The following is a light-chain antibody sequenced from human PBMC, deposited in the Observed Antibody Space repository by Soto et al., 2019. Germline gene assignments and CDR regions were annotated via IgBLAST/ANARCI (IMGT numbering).Light chain of an antibody. V-gene: IGLV2-8*01. Sequence: QSALAQPASVSGSPGQSITISCTGSFSDIAVFNYVSWYQQYPGRAPKLMIYEVTKRPSGVPDRFSGSKSGNTASLTVSGLQAEDEAEYYCSSYAGRNNVVFGGGTKLTVL. CDR2: EVT. J-gene: IGLJ2*01. CDR1: FSDIAVFNY. CDR3: SSYAGRNNVV.